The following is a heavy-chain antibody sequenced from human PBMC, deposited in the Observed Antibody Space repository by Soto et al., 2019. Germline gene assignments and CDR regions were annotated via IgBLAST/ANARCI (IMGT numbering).Heavy chain of an antibody. CDR2: ISSSGSTI. Sequence: GGSLRLSCAASGFTFSDYYMSWIRQAPGKGLEWVSYISSSGSTIYYADSVKGRFTISRDNAKNSLYLQMNSLRAEDTAVYYCARDNSVLVRGWFDPWGQGTLVTVSS. CDR3: ARDNSVLVRGWFDP. CDR1: GFTFSDYY. D-gene: IGHD3-10*01. V-gene: IGHV3-11*01. J-gene: IGHJ5*02.